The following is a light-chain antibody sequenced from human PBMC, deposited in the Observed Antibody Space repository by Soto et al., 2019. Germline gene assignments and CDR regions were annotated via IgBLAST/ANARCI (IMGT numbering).Light chain of an antibody. CDR2: ATS. Sequence: VMTQSPATLSLSPGERATLPCRASQTVSSNLAWYQQKPGQAPRLLIYATSPRATGIPARFSGSGSGTEFTLTISSLQSEHFAVYHCQQFSNWPPGNTFGGGTKVDIK. V-gene: IGKV3D-15*01. J-gene: IGKJ4*01. CDR3: QQFSNWPPGNT. CDR1: QTVSSN.